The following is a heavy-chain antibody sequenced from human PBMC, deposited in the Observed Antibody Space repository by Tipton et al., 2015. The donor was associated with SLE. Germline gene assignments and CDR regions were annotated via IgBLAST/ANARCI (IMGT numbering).Heavy chain of an antibody. CDR1: GASMGRFF. V-gene: IGHV4-59*03. D-gene: IGHD3-22*01. CDR3: ASQGVHYDSSGYYPPAYFDL. Sequence: TLSLTCTVSGASMGRFFWTWIRQPPGKGLEWIGYYYSGSTNYDSSLKSRVTMSVDTSKNQFSLNLTSVTAADSAVYYCASQGVHYDSSGYYPPAYFDLWGRGTQVTVSS. CDR2: YYSGST. J-gene: IGHJ2*01.